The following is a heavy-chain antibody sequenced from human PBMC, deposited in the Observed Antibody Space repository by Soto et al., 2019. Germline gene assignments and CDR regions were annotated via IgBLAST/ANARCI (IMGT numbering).Heavy chain of an antibody. CDR3: ARQGGYDGAGSLSADDGLDI. D-gene: IGHD3-10*01. V-gene: IGHV1-18*01. Sequence: ASVKVTCKASGYTFTSYGISWVRQAPGQGLEWMGWISAYNGNTNYAQKLQGRVTMTTDTSTSTAYMELRSLRSDDTAVYYCARQGGYDGAGSLSADDGLDIWGQGTMVTVSS. J-gene: IGHJ3*02. CDR2: ISAYNGNT. CDR1: GYTFTSYG.